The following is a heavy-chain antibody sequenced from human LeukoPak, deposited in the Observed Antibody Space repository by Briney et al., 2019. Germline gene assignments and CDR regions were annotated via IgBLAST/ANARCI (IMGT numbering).Heavy chain of an antibody. D-gene: IGHD1-14*01. CDR3: ARLNKPGWFDP. Sequence: SETLSLTCAVYGGSFSGYYWSWLRQPPGKGLEWFGEINHSGSTNYNPSLKSRVTISVDTSKNQFSLRLSSVTATDTAVYYCARLNKPGWFDPWGQGTLVTVSS. CDR2: INHSGST. CDR1: GGSFSGYY. J-gene: IGHJ5*02. V-gene: IGHV4-34*01.